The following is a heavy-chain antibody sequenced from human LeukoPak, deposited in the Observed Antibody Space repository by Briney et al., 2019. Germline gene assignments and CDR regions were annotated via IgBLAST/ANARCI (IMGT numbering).Heavy chain of an antibody. CDR2: IYYSGST. J-gene: IGHJ4*02. CDR3: ATYIAVAGTNYFDC. D-gene: IGHD6-19*01. Sequence: PSETLSLTCTVSGGSISSSSYYWGWIRQPPGKGLEWIGSIYYSGSTYYNPSLKSRVTISVDTSKNQFSLKLSSVTAADTAVYYCATYIAVAGTNYFDCWGQGTLVTVSS. CDR1: GGSISSSSYY. V-gene: IGHV4-39*01.